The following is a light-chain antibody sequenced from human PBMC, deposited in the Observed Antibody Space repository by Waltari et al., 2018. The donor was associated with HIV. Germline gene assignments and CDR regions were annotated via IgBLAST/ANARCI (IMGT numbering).Light chain of an antibody. CDR1: TGSVSRKNY. V-gene: IGLV7-46*01. CDR3: LLFYSGVRV. CDR2: DTE. J-gene: IGLJ3*02. Sequence: QAVVTQEPSLSVSPGGTVTVTCASFTGSVSRKNYAHCIQLKPGQAPQTLLYDTEKRHPWTAGRFSGSLVGGRAALTLSGALADDEADYYCLLFYSGVRVFGGGTKLTV.